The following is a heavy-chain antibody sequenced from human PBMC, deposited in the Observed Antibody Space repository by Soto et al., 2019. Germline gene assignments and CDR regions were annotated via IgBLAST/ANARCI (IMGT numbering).Heavy chain of an antibody. D-gene: IGHD1-1*01. V-gene: IGHV1-8*01. CDR1: GYTFTSYD. CDR2: MNPNTGNS. Sequence: GASGKVSCKAFGYTFTSYDIYWVRQATGQGLEWMGWMNPNTGNSAYAQKFQGRVTVTSDTSINTVHMELSSLRSEDTAVYYCARRAETNGWNGFGADKYYFDFWGQGTLVTVSS. J-gene: IGHJ4*02. CDR3: ARRAETNGWNGFGADKYYFDF.